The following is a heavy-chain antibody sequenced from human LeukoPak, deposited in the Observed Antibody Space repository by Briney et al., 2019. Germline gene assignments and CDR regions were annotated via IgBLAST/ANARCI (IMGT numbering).Heavy chain of an antibody. J-gene: IGHJ4*02. CDR1: GFTFDNYA. Sequence: GGSLRLSCEASGFTFDNYAMHWVRQAPGKGLEWVSGISWNSGSIGYADSVKGRFTISRDNAKNSLYLQMNSLRAEDTAVYYCAKDVDYWGQGTLVTVSS. CDR2: ISWNSGSI. V-gene: IGHV3-9*01. CDR3: AKDVDY.